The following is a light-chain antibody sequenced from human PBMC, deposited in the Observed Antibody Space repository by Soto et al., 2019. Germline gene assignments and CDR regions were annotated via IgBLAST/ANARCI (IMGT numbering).Light chain of an antibody. CDR2: GAF. Sequence: EIVLTQSPGTLSLSPGERATLSCRASQRVSSSYLAWYQQKPGQAPRLLIYGAFSRATGISDRFSGSGSGTDFTLTISRLEPEDFAVYYCQQYGSSPGTFGQGTKVEIK. J-gene: IGKJ1*01. V-gene: IGKV3-20*01. CDR3: QQYGSSPGT. CDR1: QRVSSSY.